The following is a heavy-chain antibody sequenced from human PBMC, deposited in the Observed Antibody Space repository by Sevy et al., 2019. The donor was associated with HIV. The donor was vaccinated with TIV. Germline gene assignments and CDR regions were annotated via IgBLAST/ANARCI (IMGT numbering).Heavy chain of an antibody. D-gene: IGHD1-20*01. J-gene: IGHJ4*02. CDR3: AREQITVSKPDYFDS. Sequence: GGSLRLSCAASGFTFSNYWMSWVRQAPGKGLECVANINQDGSEKYYLDSVKGRFIVSRDNAKNSLYLKMNSLRAEDSAVYYCAREQITVSKPDYFDSWGQGTLVTVSS. V-gene: IGHV3-7*01. CDR2: INQDGSEK. CDR1: GFTFSNYW.